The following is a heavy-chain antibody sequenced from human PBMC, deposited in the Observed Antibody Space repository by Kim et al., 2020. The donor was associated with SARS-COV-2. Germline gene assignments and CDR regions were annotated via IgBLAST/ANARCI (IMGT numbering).Heavy chain of an antibody. J-gene: IGHJ6*02. D-gene: IGHD3-10*01. CDR1: GDSVSSNSAA. Sequence: SQTLSLTCAISGDSVSSNSAAWNWIRQSPSRGLEWLGRTYYRSKWYNDYAVSVKSRITINPDTSKNQFSLQLNSVTPEDTAVYYCARAHRPGKITMVRGAGDYYGMDVWGQGTTVTVSS. CDR3: ARAHRPGKITMVRGAGDYYGMDV. CDR2: TYYRSKWYN. V-gene: IGHV6-1*01.